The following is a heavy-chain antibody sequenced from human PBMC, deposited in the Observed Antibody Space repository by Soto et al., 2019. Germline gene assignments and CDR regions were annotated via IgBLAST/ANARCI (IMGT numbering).Heavy chain of an antibody. J-gene: IGHJ4*02. V-gene: IGHV4-59*01. CDR3: ARGGGVYYFDY. Sequence: VYPSETLSLTCTVSGGSISSYYWSWIRQPPGKGLEWIGYIYNIGITDYNLSLKCRFTISLDTSKSQFSLKLSSVTAADTAVYYCARGGGVYYFDYWGQGTLVTVSS. CDR2: IYNIGIT. D-gene: IGHD2-8*02. CDR1: GGSISSYY.